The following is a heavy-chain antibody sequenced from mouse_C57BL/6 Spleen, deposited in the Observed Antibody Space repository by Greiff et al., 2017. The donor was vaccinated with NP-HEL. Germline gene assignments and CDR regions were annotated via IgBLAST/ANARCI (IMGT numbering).Heavy chain of an antibody. CDR2: INYDGSST. J-gene: IGHJ1*03. Sequence: DVHLVESEGGLVQPGSSMKLSCTASGFTFSDYYMAWVRQVPEKGLEWVANINYDGSSTYYLDSLKSRFIISRDNAKNILYLQMSSLKSEDTATYYCARDRGTTVGGYFDVWGTGTTVTVSS. D-gene: IGHD1-1*01. CDR1: GFTFSDYY. CDR3: ARDRGTTVGGYFDV. V-gene: IGHV5-16*01.